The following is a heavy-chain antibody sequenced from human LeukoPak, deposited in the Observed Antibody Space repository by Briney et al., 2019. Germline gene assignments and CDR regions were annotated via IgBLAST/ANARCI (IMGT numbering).Heavy chain of an antibody. CDR2: IYRSGST. J-gene: IGHJ4*02. Sequence: SETLSPTCAVSGYSISSGYYWGWIRQPPGKGLEWIGTIYRSGSTYYNNPSLKSRVTISVDTSKNQFSLKLSSVTAADTAVYYCARGATTAFHFDYWGQGTLVTVSS. CDR3: ARGATTAFHFDY. CDR1: GYSISSGYY. D-gene: IGHD1-26*01. V-gene: IGHV4-38-2*01.